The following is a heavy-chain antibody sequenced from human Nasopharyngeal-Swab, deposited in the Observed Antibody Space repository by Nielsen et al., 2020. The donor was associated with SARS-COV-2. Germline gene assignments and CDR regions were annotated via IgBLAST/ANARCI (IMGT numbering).Heavy chain of an antibody. V-gene: IGHV1-69*01. D-gene: IGHD4-17*01. Sequence: WVRQAPGQGLEWMGGIIPIFGTANYAQKFQGRVTITADESTSTAYMELSSLRSEDTAVYYCASFGDDYVEPFDYWGQGTLVTVSS. CDR2: IIPIFGTA. J-gene: IGHJ4*02. CDR3: ASFGDDYVEPFDY.